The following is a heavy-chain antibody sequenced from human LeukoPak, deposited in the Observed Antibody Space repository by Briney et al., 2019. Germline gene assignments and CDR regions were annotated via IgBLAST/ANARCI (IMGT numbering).Heavy chain of an antibody. J-gene: IGHJ4*02. CDR1: GYTFTNYG. D-gene: IGHD6-13*01. CDR2: ISAYNGDS. V-gene: IGHV1-18*01. Sequence: ASVKVSCKASGYTFTNYGISWVRQAPGQGLEWMGWISAYNGDSNYAQNLQGRLTMTTDTSTNTAYIELRSLRSGDTAVYYCARDHSSSGQLFDYWGQGTPVTVSS. CDR3: ARDHSSSGQLFDY.